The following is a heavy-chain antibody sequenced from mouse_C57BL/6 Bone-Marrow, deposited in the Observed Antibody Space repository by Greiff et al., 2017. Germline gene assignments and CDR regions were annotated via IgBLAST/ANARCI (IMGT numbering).Heavy chain of an antibody. Sequence: EVQGVESGGGLVKPGGSLKLSCAASGFTFSDYGMHWVRQAPEKGLEWVAYISSGSSTLYYADTVKGRFTISRDNAKNTLFLQMTSLRSEDTAMYYCARMNYGGDFDYWGQGTTLTVSA. CDR1: GFTFSDYG. J-gene: IGHJ2*01. D-gene: IGHD1-2*01. CDR3: ARMNYGGDFDY. V-gene: IGHV5-17*01. CDR2: ISSGSSTL.